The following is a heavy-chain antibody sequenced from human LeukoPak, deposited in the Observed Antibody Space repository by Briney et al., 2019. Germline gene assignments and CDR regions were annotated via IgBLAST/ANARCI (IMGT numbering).Heavy chain of an antibody. V-gene: IGHV3-21*01. CDR2: ISSGGTYI. Sequence: PGASLRLSCAASGFTLETYAMTWVRQAPGKGLEWVSSISSGGTYIYYAESVRGRSTISRDNTKNFLYLQLSTLRVEDTAVYYCARDRPTGRSRGVVVQWGQGTLVTVSS. CDR1: GFTLETYA. CDR3: ARDRPTGRSRGVVVQ. J-gene: IGHJ4*02. D-gene: IGHD2-15*01.